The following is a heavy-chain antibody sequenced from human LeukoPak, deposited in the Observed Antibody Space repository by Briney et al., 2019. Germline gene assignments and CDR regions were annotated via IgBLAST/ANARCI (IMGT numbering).Heavy chain of an antibody. J-gene: IGHJ4*01. CDR2: ISNSANTI. D-gene: IGHD3-22*01. CDR3: VRGPDYYYDSSGSFDY. V-gene: IGHV3-11*04. CDR1: GFTFSDHY. Sequence: GGSLRLSCAVSGFTFSDHYFAWIRQAPGKGLEWISYISNSANTIYYADSVRGRFTISRDNAKNSLFLQMNSLRVEDTAVYYCVRGPDYYYDSSGSFDYWGHGTLVTVSS.